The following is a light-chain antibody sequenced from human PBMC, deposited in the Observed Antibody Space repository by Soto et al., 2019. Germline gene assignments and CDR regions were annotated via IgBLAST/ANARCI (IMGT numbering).Light chain of an antibody. CDR1: SGSIASNY. CDR3: QSYDSSYLPDVV. J-gene: IGLJ2*01. V-gene: IGLV6-57*03. CDR2: EDN. Sequence: NFMLTQPHSVSESPGKTVTISCTRSSGSIASNYVQWYQQRPGSAPTTVIYEDNQRPSGVPDRFSGSIDSPSNPASLTISGLMTEDEDYSYCQSYDSSYLPDVVFGGGTTLTVL.